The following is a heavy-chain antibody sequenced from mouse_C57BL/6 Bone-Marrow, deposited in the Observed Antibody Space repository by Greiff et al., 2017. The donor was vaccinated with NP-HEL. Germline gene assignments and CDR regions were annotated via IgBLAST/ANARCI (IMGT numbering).Heavy chain of an antibody. J-gene: IGHJ3*01. V-gene: IGHV1-26*01. CDR1: GYTFTDYY. CDR3: ARFYYDNDVGFDY. D-gene: IGHD2-4*01. CDR2: INPNNGGT. Sequence: EVQLQQSGPELVKPGASVKISCKASGYTFTDYYMNWVKQSPGKSLEWIGDINPNNGGTSYNQKFKGKATLTVDKSSSTAYMELRSLTSEDSAVYYCARFYYDNDVGFDYWGQGTMVTVSA.